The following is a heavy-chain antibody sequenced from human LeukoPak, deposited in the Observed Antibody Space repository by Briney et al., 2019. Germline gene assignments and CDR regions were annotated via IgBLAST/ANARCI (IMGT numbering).Heavy chain of an antibody. CDR3: ARARSSGYDLGYYYMDV. D-gene: IGHD5-12*01. CDR2: MNPNSGNT. CDR1: GYTFTSYD. Sequence: ASVKVSCKASGYTFTSYDINWVRQATGQGLEWMGWMNPNSGNTGYAQKFQGRVTMTRNTSISTAYMELSSLRSEDTAVYYCARARSSGYDLGYYYMDVWGKGTTVTISS. J-gene: IGHJ6*03. V-gene: IGHV1-8*01.